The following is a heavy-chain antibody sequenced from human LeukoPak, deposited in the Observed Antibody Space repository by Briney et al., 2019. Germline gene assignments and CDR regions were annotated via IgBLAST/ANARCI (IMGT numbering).Heavy chain of an antibody. CDR1: GYTLTELS. V-gene: IGHV1-24*01. CDR2: FYPEDGET. D-gene: IGHD3-10*01. CDR3: AGRWFGELNYYFDY. Sequence: ASVKVSCKVSGYTLTELSMHWVRQAPGKGLEWMGGFYPEDGETNYAQKFQGRVTMTEDTSTGTDYMELSSLRSEDTAVYYCAGRWFGELNYYFDYWGQGTLVTVSS. J-gene: IGHJ4*02.